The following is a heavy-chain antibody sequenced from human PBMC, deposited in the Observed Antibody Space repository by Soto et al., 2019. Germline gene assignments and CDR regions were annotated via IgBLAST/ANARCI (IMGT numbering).Heavy chain of an antibody. J-gene: IGHJ1*01. CDR3: AVAKDSSGWYSPLEYFQH. CDR2: FDPEDGET. Sequence: ASVKVSCKVSGYTLTELSMHWVRQAPGKGLEWMGGFDPEDGETIYAQKFQGRVTMTEDTSTDTAYMELSSLRSEDTAVYYCAVAKDSSGWYSPLEYFQHWGQGTLVTVSS. V-gene: IGHV1-24*01. D-gene: IGHD6-19*01. CDR1: GYTLTELS.